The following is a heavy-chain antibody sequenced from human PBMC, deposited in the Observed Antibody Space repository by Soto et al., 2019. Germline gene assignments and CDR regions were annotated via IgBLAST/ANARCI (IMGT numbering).Heavy chain of an antibody. Sequence: SQTLSLTCAISGDSVSSNSAAWNWIRQSPSRGLEWLGRTYYRSKWYNDYAVSVKSRITINPDTSKNQFSLQLNSVTPEDTAVYYCARVNYNNTWNYINPPDYWGQGTLVTVSS. V-gene: IGHV6-1*01. D-gene: IGHD1-7*01. J-gene: IGHJ4*02. CDR2: TYYRSKWYN. CDR1: GDSVSSNSAA. CDR3: ARVNYNNTWNYINPPDY.